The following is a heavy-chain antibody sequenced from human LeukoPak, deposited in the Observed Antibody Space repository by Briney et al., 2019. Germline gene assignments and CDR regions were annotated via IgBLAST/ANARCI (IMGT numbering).Heavy chain of an antibody. J-gene: IGHJ4*02. CDR3: AKDSDSSGWYSAFDY. Sequence: GGSLRLSCAASGFTFSDYYMSWIRQAPGKGLEWVSYISSSGSTIYYADSVKGRFTISRDNSKNTLYLQMNSLRAEDTAVYYCAKDSDSSGWYSAFDYWGQGTLVTVSS. CDR1: GFTFSDYY. CDR2: ISSSGSTI. V-gene: IGHV3-11*04. D-gene: IGHD6-19*01.